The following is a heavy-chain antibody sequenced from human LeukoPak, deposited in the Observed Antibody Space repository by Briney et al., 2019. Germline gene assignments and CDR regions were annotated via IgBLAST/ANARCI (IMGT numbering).Heavy chain of an antibody. CDR3: ARDQGSYNNGPLFWDY. CDR2: IYHSGST. J-gene: IGHJ4*02. Sequence: SETLSLTCTVSGGSISSGGYYWSWIRQPPGKGLEWIGYIYHSGSTYYNPSLKSRVTISVDRSKNQFSLKLSSVTAADTAVYYCARDQGSYNNGPLFWDYWGQGTLVTVSS. CDR1: GGSISSGGYY. V-gene: IGHV4-30-2*01. D-gene: IGHD1-1*01.